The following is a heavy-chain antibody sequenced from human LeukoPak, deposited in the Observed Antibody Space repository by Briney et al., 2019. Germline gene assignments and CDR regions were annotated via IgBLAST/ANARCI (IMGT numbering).Heavy chain of an antibody. V-gene: IGHV1-2*02. CDR1: GYTFTGYY. J-gene: IGHJ4*02. Sequence: ASVKVSCKASGYTFTGYYMHWVRQAPGQGLEWMGWINANSGGTNYAQKFQGRVTMTRDTSISTAYMELSRLRSDDTAVYYCARSFYDSSGYYYASFDYWGQGTLVTVSS. CDR3: ARSFYDSSGYYYASFDY. D-gene: IGHD3-22*01. CDR2: INANSGGT.